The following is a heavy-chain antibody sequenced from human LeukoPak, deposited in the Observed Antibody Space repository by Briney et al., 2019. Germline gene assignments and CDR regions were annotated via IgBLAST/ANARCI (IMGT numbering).Heavy chain of an antibody. Sequence: GASVKVSCKVSGYTLTELSMHWVRQAPGKGLEWMGGFDPEDGETFYAQNFQGRATMSEDTSTDTAYMELSSLRSEDTAVYYCAPAEMTAVPWGQGTLVTVSS. CDR2: FDPEDGET. V-gene: IGHV1-24*01. D-gene: IGHD4-11*01. CDR1: GYTLTELS. CDR3: APAEMTAVP. J-gene: IGHJ5*02.